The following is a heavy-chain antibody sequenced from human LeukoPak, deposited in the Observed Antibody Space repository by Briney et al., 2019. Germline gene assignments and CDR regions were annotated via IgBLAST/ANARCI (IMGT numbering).Heavy chain of an antibody. CDR2: LTGSGTDT. Sequence: GGSLRLSCAASGFSFSSYAMSWVRQAPGEGQQWVSVLTGSGTDTYYADSVKGRFTISRDNSKNTLYLQMNSLRAEDTAVYYCARGRGDYGDAFDIWGQGTMVTVST. CDR1: GFSFSSYA. D-gene: IGHD4-17*01. V-gene: IGHV3-23*01. J-gene: IGHJ3*02. CDR3: ARGRGDYGDAFDI.